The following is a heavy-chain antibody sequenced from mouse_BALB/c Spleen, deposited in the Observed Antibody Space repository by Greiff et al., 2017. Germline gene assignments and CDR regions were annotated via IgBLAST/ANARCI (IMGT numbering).Heavy chain of an antibody. CDR1: GFTFSSYA. V-gene: IGHV5-6-5*01. J-gene: IGHJ3*01. CDR3: ARNYDYDSWFAY. D-gene: IGHD2-4*01. CDR2: ISSGGST. Sequence: EVQRVESGGGLVKPGGSLKLSCAASGFTFSSYAMSWVRQTPEKRLEWVASISSGGSTYYPDSVKGRFTISRDNARNILYLQMSSLRSEDTAMYYCARNYDYDSWFAYWGQGTLVTVSA.